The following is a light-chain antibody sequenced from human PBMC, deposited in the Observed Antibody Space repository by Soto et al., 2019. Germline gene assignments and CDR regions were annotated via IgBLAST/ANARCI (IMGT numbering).Light chain of an antibody. CDR3: CSYAGSSTYV. V-gene: IGLV2-23*01. CDR2: EGS. J-gene: IGLJ1*01. CDR1: SSDVGSYNL. Sequence: QSVLTQPASVSGPPVQSITISCTGTSSDVGSYNLVSWYQQHPGKAPKLMIYEGSKRPSGVSNRFSGSKSGNTASLTISGLQAEDESDYYCCSYAGSSTYVFGTGTKVTVL.